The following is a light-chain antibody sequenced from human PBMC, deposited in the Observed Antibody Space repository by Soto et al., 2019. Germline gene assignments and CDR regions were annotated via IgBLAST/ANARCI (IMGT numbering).Light chain of an antibody. CDR2: AAS. CDR3: QQYYSYPLT. Sequence: AIRLTQSPSSLSASPGERVTISCRASQGLSSYLAWYQQKPGQAPKLLIYAASTLHSGVPSRFSGSGSGTDFTLTISCLQSEDFATYYCQQYYSYPLTFGQGTRLEI. V-gene: IGKV1-8*01. CDR1: QGLSSY. J-gene: IGKJ5*01.